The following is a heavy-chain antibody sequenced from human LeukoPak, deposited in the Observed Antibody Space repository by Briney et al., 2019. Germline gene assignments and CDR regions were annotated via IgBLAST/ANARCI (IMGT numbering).Heavy chain of an antibody. J-gene: IGHJ3*02. D-gene: IGHD2-2*01. CDR2: ISGSGGST. CDR3: AKGIVVVPAATTDAFDI. Sequence: GSLRLSCAASGFTLSSYAMSWVRQAPGKGLEGVSAISGSGGSTYYADSVKGRFTISRDNSKNTLYLQMNSLRAEDTAVYYCAKGIVVVPAATTDAFDIWGQGTMVTVSS. CDR1: GFTLSSYA. V-gene: IGHV3-23*01.